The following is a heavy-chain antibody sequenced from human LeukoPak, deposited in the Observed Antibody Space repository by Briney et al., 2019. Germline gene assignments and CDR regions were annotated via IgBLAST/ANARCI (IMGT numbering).Heavy chain of an antibody. V-gene: IGHV3-7*03. Sequence: WGALRLSCPASGLTFSSYWMSWVRPAPGKGLEWVANINQDGREKYYLDSVRGRFTISRQNAKNSMYMQMNSLRAEDTGVNYCARDIPITIVRGVIIGPWFYPWGQGTLVTVSS. CDR3: ARDIPITIVRGVIIGPWFYP. D-gene: IGHD3-10*01. CDR2: INQDGREK. CDR1: GLTFSSYW. J-gene: IGHJ5*02.